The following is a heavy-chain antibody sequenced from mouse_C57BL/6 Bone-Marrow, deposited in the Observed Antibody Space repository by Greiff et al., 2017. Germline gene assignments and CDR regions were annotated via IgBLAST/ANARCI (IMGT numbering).Heavy chain of an antibody. CDR3: ARVLYSNYVDY. CDR2: ISDGGSYT. CDR1: GFTFSSYA. D-gene: IGHD2-5*01. V-gene: IGHV5-4*01. Sequence: EVQGVESGGGLVKPGGSLKLSCAASGFTFSSYAMSWVRQTPEKRLEWVATISDGGSYTYYPDNVKGRFTISRDNAKNNLYLQMSHLKSEDTAMYYCARVLYSNYVDYWGQGTSVTVSS. J-gene: IGHJ4*01.